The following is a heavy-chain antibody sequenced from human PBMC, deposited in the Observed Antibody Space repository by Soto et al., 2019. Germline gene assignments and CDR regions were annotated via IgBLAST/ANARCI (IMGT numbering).Heavy chain of an antibody. CDR2: ISGSGSST. V-gene: IGHV3-23*01. CDR3: AKCYGDYGSRYYYCMDV. CDR1: GFTFSSYA. D-gene: IGHD4-17*01. J-gene: IGHJ6*03. Sequence: GGSLRLSCAASGFTFSSYAMSWVRQAPGKGLEWVSAISGSGSSTYYADSVKGRFTISRDNSKNTLYLQMNSLRAEDTAVYYCAKCYGDYGSRYYYCMDVWGKGTTVTVSS.